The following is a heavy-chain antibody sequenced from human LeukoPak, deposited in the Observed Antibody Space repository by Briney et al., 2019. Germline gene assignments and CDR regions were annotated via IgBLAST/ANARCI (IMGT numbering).Heavy chain of an antibody. CDR2: ISAYNGNT. Sequence: ASVKVSCKASGYTFTSYGISWVRQAPGQGLEWMGWISAYNGNTNYAQKLQGRVTMTTDTSTSTAYMELRSLRSDDTAVYYCARDREGCGGYCSGGSSNGHWGQGTLVTVSS. CDR3: ARDREGCGGYCSGGSSNGH. D-gene: IGHD2-15*01. J-gene: IGHJ4*02. V-gene: IGHV1-18*04. CDR1: GYTFTSYG.